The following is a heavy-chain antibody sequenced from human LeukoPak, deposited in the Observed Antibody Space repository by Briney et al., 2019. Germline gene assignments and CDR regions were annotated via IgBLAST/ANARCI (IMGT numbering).Heavy chain of an antibody. J-gene: IGHJ4*02. CDR2: INPDGSTT. V-gene: IGHV3-74*01. CDR3: ARGLAAAGTRGPY. CDR1: GFTFSRYW. Sequence: GESLRLSCAASGFTFSRYWIHWVRQAPGKGLEWVSRINPDGSTTTYADSVKGRFTISRDNAKNSLYLQMNSLRADDTAVYYCARGLAAAGTRGPYWGQGTLVTVSS. D-gene: IGHD6-13*01.